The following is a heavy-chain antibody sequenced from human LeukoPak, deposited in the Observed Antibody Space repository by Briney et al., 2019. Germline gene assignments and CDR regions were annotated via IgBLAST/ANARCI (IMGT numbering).Heavy chain of an antibody. Sequence: SETLSLTXTVSGGSISSGSYYWSWIRQPAGKGLEWIGRIYTNGSTNYNPSLKSRVTISVDTSKNQFSLKLSSVTAADTAVYYCASGYCSSTSFSLIAARPDAFDIWGQGTMVTVSS. CDR3: ASGYCSSTSFSLIAARPDAFDI. D-gene: IGHD2-2*01. J-gene: IGHJ3*02. V-gene: IGHV4-61*02. CDR2: IYTNGST. CDR1: GGSISSGSYY.